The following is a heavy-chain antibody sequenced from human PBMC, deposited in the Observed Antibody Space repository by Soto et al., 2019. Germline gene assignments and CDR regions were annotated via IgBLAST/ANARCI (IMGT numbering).Heavy chain of an antibody. V-gene: IGHV4-4*07. J-gene: IGHJ4*02. CDR2: IFSSGST. Sequence: SETLSLTCTVSGGSINTFYWSWVRQPAGKGLEWIGRIFSSGSTSFNPSLESRVAMSVDTSKNHSSLNLSSVTAADMAVYYCAREGSYSAYNFAHGIQLWSFDFWGQGALVIVSS. CDR1: GGSINTFY. D-gene: IGHD5-12*01. CDR3: AREGSYSAYNFAHGIQLWSFDF.